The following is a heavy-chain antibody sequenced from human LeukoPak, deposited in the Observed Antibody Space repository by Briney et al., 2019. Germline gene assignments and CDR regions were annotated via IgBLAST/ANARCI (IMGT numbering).Heavy chain of an antibody. V-gene: IGHV1-46*01. D-gene: IGHD3-10*01. J-gene: IGHJ5*02. CDR3: ARDNSVGDIAWWFDP. Sequence: ASVKVSCTASGYTFTSYYMHWVRQAPGQGLEWIGLINPTGTGTLYAQKFQGRVTMTRDMSTSTDYMELSSLRSEDTAVYYCARDNSVGDIAWWFDPWGQGTLVTVSS. CDR2: INPTGTGT. CDR1: GYTFTSYY.